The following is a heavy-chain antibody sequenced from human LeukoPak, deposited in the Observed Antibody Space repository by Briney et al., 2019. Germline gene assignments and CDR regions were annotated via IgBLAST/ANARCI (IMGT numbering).Heavy chain of an antibody. J-gene: IGHJ4*02. CDR2: ISAYNGNT. Sequence: ASVKVSCKASGYTLTSYGISWVRQAPGQGLEWMGWISAYNGNTNYAQKLQGRVTMTTDTSTSTAYMELRSLRSDDTAVYYCARDSEGGDCYSDWGQGTLVTVSS. V-gene: IGHV1-18*01. CDR1: GYTLTSYG. D-gene: IGHD2-21*02. CDR3: ARDSEGGDCYSD.